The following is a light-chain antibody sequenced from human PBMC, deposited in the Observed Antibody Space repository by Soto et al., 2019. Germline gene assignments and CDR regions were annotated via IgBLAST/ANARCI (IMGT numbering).Light chain of an antibody. J-gene: IGLJ2*01. CDR2: SDN. V-gene: IGLV1-44*01. Sequence: QSVLTQPPSASGTPGQTVTISCSGSSSNIGSNPVSWYQQLPGTAPKSLIYSDNQRPSGVPDRLSGSRSCTSASLAISGRQSEEEEEYYCAAWDDSVRGRVFGGGTKLTVL. CDR3: AAWDDSVRGRV. CDR1: SSNIGSNP.